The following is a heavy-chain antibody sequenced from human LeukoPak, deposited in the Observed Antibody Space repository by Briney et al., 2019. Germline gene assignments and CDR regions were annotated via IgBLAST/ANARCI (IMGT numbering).Heavy chain of an antibody. CDR1: GLTFDDYA. V-gene: IGHV3-43*01. Sequence: PGGSLRLSCAASGLTFDDYAMHWVRQAPGKGLEWVSLISWEGGTTYYADSVRGRFTISRDNSKNSLYLQMNSLRTEDTAFYYCTRDTDYGSATNYFDYWGQGTLVSVSS. J-gene: IGHJ4*02. D-gene: IGHD3-10*01. CDR3: TRDTDYGSATNYFDY. CDR2: ISWEGGTT.